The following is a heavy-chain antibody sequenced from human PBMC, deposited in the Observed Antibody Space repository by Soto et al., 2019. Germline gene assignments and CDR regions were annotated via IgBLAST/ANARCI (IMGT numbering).Heavy chain of an antibody. J-gene: IGHJ4*02. CDR1: GYSISSGYY. D-gene: IGHD5-12*01. CDR3: VRVEMATIADY. CDR2: IYHSGST. V-gene: IGHV4-38-2*01. Sequence: SETLSLTCAVSGYSISSGYYWGWIRQPPGKGLEWIGSIYHSGSTYYNPSLKSRVTISVDTSKNQFSLKLSSVTAADTAVYYCVRVEMATIADYWGQGTLVTVSS.